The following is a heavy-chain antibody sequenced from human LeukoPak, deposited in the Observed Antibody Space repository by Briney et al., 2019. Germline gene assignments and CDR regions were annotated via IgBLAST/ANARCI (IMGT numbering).Heavy chain of an antibody. CDR2: ISSSTAYL. CDR1: GFTFRRYT. D-gene: IGHD4-11*01. Sequence: GGSLRLSCAASGFTFRRYTMNWVRQAPGKGLEWVASISSSTAYLYYAESLRGRFTVSRDNTQSVLYLQMSSLGAEDTAVYYCAREGLLTRLSSSDAFDVWGQGTRFTVSS. J-gene: IGHJ3*01. V-gene: IGHV3-21*06. CDR3: AREGLLTRLSSSDAFDV.